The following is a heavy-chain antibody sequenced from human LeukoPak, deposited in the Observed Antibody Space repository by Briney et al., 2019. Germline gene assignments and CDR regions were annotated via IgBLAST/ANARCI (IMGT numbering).Heavy chain of an antibody. CDR3: ARACDSSGYSSYWYFDL. Sequence: GGSPRLSCAASGFTFSNYAMSWVRQAPGKGLEWVSEISGSGGSTYYADSVKGRFTISRDNSKNTVYLQMNSLRAEDTAVYYCARACDSSGYSSYWYFDLWGRGTLVTVSS. D-gene: IGHD3-22*01. CDR1: GFTFSNYA. V-gene: IGHV3-23*01. CDR2: ISGSGGST. J-gene: IGHJ2*01.